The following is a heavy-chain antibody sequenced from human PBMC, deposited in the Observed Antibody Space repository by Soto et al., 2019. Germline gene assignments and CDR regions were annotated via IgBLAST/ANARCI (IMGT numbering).Heavy chain of an antibody. D-gene: IGHD5-18*01. J-gene: IGHJ3*02. CDR3: ARGEYSYGDDAFDI. CDR2: ISAYNGNT. Sequence: ASVKVSCKASGYTFTSYGISWVRQAPGQGLEWMGWISAYNGNTNYAQKLQGRVTMTTDTSTSTAYMELRSLRSEDTAVYYCARGEYSYGDDAFDIWGQGTMVTVSS. V-gene: IGHV1-18*01. CDR1: GYTFTSYG.